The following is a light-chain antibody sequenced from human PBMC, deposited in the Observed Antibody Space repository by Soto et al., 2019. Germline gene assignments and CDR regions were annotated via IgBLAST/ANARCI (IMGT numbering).Light chain of an antibody. Sequence: EIVLTQSPGTLSLSPGERAALSCRASQGVNSRLAWYQHKPGQAPRLLISGASSRATGIPDRFSGSGSATDFTLTISRLEPEDFALYYCQHYGRSPITFGQGTRLEI. CDR1: QGVNSR. J-gene: IGKJ5*01. CDR3: QHYGRSPIT. CDR2: GAS. V-gene: IGKV3-20*01.